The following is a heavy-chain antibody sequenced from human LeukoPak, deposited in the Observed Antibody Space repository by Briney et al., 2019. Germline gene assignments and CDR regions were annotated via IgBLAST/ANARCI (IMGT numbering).Heavy chain of an antibody. Sequence: SETLSLTCTVSGGSISSSSYYWGWIRQPPGKGLEWIGSIYYSGSTYYNPSLKSRVTISVDTSKNQFSLKLSSVTAADTAVYYCARASTTHCSSTSCRKFLFDYWGQGTLVTVSS. CDR3: ARASTTHCSSTSCRKFLFDY. D-gene: IGHD2-2*01. J-gene: IGHJ4*02. CDR2: IYYSGST. CDR1: GGSISSSSYY. V-gene: IGHV4-39*07.